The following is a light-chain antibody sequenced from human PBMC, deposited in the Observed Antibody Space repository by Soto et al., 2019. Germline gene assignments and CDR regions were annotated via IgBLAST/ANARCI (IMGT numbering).Light chain of an antibody. Sequence: QSALTQPASVSGSPGQSITISCTGTRSDVGAYTFVSWYQQHPDKVPTLMIFDVSRRPSGVSDRFSGSKSGNTASLTISGLQPEDEADYYFSSYTSSSTHVFGSGTKLTVL. CDR2: DVS. CDR1: RSDVGAYTF. J-gene: IGLJ1*01. V-gene: IGLV2-14*03. CDR3: SSYTSSSTHV.